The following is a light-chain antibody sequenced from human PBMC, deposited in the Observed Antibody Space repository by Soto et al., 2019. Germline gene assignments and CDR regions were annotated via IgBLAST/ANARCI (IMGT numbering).Light chain of an antibody. CDR1: QSIRSW. J-gene: IGKJ1*01. V-gene: IGKV1-5*03. CDR2: MAS. Sequence: DVQMTQSPSTLSASVGDRVTITCRASQSIRSWLAWYQQKPGKATKLLIYMASSLESGVPSRFSGSGSGTEFTLTISSLQPDDFATYYCQQFNNYAWTFGQGTRVEIK. CDR3: QQFNNYAWT.